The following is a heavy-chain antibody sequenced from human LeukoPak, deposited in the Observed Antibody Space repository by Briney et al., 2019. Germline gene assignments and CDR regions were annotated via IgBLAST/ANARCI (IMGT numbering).Heavy chain of an antibody. Sequence: SETLSLTCTVSGGSISSSSYYWGWIRQPPGKGLEWIGSICYSGSTYYNPSLKSRVTISVDTSKNQFSLKLSSVTAADTAVYYCARVFGVVVYAPFDYWGQGTLVTVSS. D-gene: IGHD2-8*02. J-gene: IGHJ4*02. CDR1: GGSISSSSYY. V-gene: IGHV4-39*07. CDR2: ICYSGST. CDR3: ARVFGVVVYAPFDY.